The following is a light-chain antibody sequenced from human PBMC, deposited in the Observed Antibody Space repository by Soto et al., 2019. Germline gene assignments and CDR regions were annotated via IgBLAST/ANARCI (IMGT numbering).Light chain of an antibody. V-gene: IGLV2-8*01. CDR3: SSYAGSNNFWV. Sequence: QSALTQPPSASGSPGQSVTISCTGTSSDIGAYNYVSWYQQHPGKAPKLMIYEVNKRPSGVPDRFSGSKSGNTASLTVSGLQAEDEAHYHCSSYAGSNNFWVFGGGTKVTVL. CDR2: EVN. J-gene: IGLJ3*02. CDR1: SSDIGAYNY.